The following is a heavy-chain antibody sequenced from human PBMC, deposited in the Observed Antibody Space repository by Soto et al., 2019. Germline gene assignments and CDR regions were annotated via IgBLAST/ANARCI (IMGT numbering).Heavy chain of an antibody. Sequence: QVQLQESGPGLVKPSETLSLTCTVSGGSISSYYWSWIRQPPGKGLEWIGYIYYSGSTNYNPSLKSRVTISVDTSKNQFSLKLSSVTAADTAVYYCARSFYLRNYDFWSGYYRSSYYYGMDVWGQGTTVTVSS. J-gene: IGHJ6*02. CDR3: ARSFYLRNYDFWSGYYRSSYYYGMDV. V-gene: IGHV4-59*01. CDR2: IYYSGST. D-gene: IGHD3-3*01. CDR1: GGSISSYY.